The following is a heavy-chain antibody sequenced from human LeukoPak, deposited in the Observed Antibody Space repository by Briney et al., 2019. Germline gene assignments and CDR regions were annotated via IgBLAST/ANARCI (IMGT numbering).Heavy chain of an antibody. Sequence: SETLSLTCTVAGVSISSSYWSWLRQPPGKGLEWIGYISRSGNTNFNPSLKSRFSFSRDTSKNQISLKLNSVTAADTALYYCARGYFDSLDSSNAFDVWGQGTMVTVSS. V-gene: IGHV4-59*08. CDR3: ARGYFDSLDSSNAFDV. CDR2: ISRSGNT. J-gene: IGHJ3*01. D-gene: IGHD3-9*01. CDR1: GVSISSSY.